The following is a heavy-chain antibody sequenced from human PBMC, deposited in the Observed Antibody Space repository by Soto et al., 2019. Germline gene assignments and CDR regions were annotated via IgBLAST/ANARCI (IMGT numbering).Heavy chain of an antibody. D-gene: IGHD6-13*01. CDR1: GFTLSSYA. V-gene: IGHV3-30-3*01. Sequence: QVQLVESGGGVVQPGRSLRLSCAASGFTLSSYAMHWVRQAPGKGLEWVAVISYDGNKKYYADSVKGRFTISRDNSKNTLYLQMNSLRADDTAMYYCARLAGYGGSWYGGYFDYWGQGTLVTVSS. CDR2: ISYDGNKK. CDR3: ARLAGYGGSWYGGYFDY. J-gene: IGHJ4*02.